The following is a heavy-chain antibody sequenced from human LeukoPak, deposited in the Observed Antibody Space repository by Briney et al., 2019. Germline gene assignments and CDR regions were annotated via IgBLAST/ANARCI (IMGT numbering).Heavy chain of an antibody. D-gene: IGHD3-22*01. CDR2: INHSGST. Sequence: PSETLSLTCAVSGGTFSGYYWSWIRQPPGKGLEWIGEINHSGSTNYNPSLKSRVTISVDTSKNQFSLKLSSVTAADTAVYYCARGGKYYYDSSGYPYWGQGTLVTVSS. V-gene: IGHV4-34*01. CDR3: ARGGKYYYDSSGYPY. CDR1: GGTFSGYY. J-gene: IGHJ4*02.